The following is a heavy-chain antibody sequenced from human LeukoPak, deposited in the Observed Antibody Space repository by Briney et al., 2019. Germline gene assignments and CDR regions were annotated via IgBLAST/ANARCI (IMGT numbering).Heavy chain of an antibody. V-gene: IGHV1-2*06. J-gene: IGHJ3*02. Sequence: ASVKVSCKASGYTFTGYYMHWVRQAPGQGLEWIGRINPNSGGTNYAQKFQGRVTMTRDTSISTAYMELSRLRSDDTAVYYCASSVGYADYNHAFDIWGQGTMVTVSS. D-gene: IGHD4-17*01. CDR2: INPNSGGT. CDR3: ASSVGYADYNHAFDI. CDR1: GYTFTGYY.